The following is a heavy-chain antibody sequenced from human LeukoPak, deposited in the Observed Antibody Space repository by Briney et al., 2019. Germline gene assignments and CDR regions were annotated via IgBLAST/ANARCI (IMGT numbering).Heavy chain of an antibody. D-gene: IGHD3-22*01. CDR2: IYYSGST. CDR3: ARSVSGDRPMDY. V-gene: IGHV4-59*01. CDR1: GGSLSSYY. Sequence: SETLSLTCTVSGGSLSSYYWSWIRQPPGKGLAWIGYIYYSGSTNYNPSLKSRVTISVDTSKNQFSLKLSSVTAADTAVYYCARSVSGDRPMDYWGQGTLVTVSS. J-gene: IGHJ4*02.